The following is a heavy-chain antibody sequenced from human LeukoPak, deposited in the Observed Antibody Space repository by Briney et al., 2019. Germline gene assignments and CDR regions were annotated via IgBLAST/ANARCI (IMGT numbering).Heavy chain of an antibody. Sequence: GGSVTVSCKASGYTFTSYAISWVRQAPGEGLEWMGGIIPIFGTANYAQKFQGRVTITADQSTSTAYMALSSLRSDDTPVYYCARAVVFPYYYYGMDVWGQRTTVTVSS. CDR1: GYTFTSYA. CDR2: IIPIFGTA. D-gene: IGHD2-2*01. CDR3: ARAVVFPYYYYGMDV. J-gene: IGHJ6*02. V-gene: IGHV1-69*13.